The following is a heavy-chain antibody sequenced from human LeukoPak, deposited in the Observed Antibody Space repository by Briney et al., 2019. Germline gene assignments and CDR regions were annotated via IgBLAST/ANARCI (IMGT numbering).Heavy chain of an antibody. CDR1: GFTFSNAW. Sequence: GGSLRLSCADSGFTFSNAWMSWVRQAPGKGLEWVSAISGSGGSTYYADSVKGRFTISRDNSKNTLYLQMNSLRAEDTAVYYCAKGQFFDYYYYMDVWGKGTTVTVSS. V-gene: IGHV3-23*01. CDR2: ISGSGGST. J-gene: IGHJ6*03. CDR3: AKGQFFDYYYYMDV. D-gene: IGHD3-3*01.